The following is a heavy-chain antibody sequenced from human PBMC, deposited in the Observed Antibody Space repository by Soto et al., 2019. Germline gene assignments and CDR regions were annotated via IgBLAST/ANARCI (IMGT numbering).Heavy chain of an antibody. J-gene: IGHJ4*02. CDR2: ISAYNANT. V-gene: IGHV1-18*04. D-gene: IGHD3-22*01. Sequence: QVQLVQSGAEVKKPGASVKASCKASGYSFTNYGITWVRQAPGQGLEWMGWISAYNANTNYAQKLQGRVTMTTDTSTSTAYMELRSLRSDDTAVYYCARGNLATYYFDRWGQGTLVTVSS. CDR3: ARGNLATYYFDR. CDR1: GYSFTNYG.